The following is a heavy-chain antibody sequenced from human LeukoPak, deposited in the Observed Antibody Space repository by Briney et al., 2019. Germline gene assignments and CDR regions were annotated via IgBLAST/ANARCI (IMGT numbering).Heavy chain of an antibody. Sequence: ASVKVSCKASGYTFSSYGISWARQAPGQGLEWMGWISAYNGNTNYVQKLQGRVTMTTDTSTSTAYKELRSLRSDDTAVYYCARDSPDRYSSGYLYYFDYWGQGTLVTVSS. CDR3: ARDSPDRYSSGYLYYFDY. V-gene: IGHV1-18*01. CDR1: GYTFSSYG. CDR2: ISAYNGNT. D-gene: IGHD3-22*01. J-gene: IGHJ4*02.